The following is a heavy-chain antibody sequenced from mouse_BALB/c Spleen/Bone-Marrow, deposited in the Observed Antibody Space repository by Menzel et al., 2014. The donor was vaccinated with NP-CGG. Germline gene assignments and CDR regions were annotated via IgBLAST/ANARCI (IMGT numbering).Heavy chain of an antibody. Sequence: VQLQQSGPELVKPGASMKISCKASGYSFTGYTMNWVKQSHGKNPEWIGLINPYNGGTSYNQKFKGKATLTVDKSSSTAYMELLSLTSEDSAVYYCARDYGPNFDYWGQGTTLTVSS. CDR1: GYSFTGYT. CDR3: ARDYGPNFDY. CDR2: INPYNGGT. V-gene: IGHV1-18*01. D-gene: IGHD1-2*01. J-gene: IGHJ2*01.